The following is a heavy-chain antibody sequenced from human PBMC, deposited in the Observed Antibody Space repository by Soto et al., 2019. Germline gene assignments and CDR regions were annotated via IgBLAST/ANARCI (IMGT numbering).Heavy chain of an antibody. CDR1: GGSISGFY. CDR2: IYYSGST. Sequence: SETLSLTCSVSGGSISGFYWSWIRQTPEKGLEWIGYIYYSGSTNYNPSLKSRVTMLIDMSKNQFSLKLTSVSAADTAVYYCAAASRYWGQGILVTV. CDR3: AAASRY. J-gene: IGHJ4*02. V-gene: IGHV4-59*01. D-gene: IGHD2-15*01.